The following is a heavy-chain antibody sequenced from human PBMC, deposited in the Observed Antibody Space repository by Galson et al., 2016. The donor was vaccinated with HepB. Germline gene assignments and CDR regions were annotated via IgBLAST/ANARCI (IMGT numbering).Heavy chain of an antibody. J-gene: IGHJ4*02. CDR1: GFTFSSYG. Sequence: SLRLSCAASGFTFSSYGTSWVRQASGKGLEWVSSISESAGSTYYADSVKGRFTISRDNSRSTLYLQLNSLRAGDTALYYCAKEASTGWYWGQGTLVTVSS. CDR2: ISESAGST. CDR3: AKEASTGWY. V-gene: IGHV3-23*01. D-gene: IGHD6-19*01.